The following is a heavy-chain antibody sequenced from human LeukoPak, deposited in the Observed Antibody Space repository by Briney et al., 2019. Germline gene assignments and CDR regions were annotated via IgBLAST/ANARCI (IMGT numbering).Heavy chain of an antibody. CDR3: ARDGSLPDY. V-gene: IGHV3-74*01. D-gene: IGHD2-15*01. Sequence: GASLRLSCAASGFTFSNYWMHWVRQAPGQGLVWVSRITSDGSITTYADSVKGRFTISRDNAKNTLYLQMSSLRAEDGAMYYCARDGSLPDYWGQGTLVTVS. J-gene: IGHJ4*02. CDR1: GFTFSNYW. CDR2: ITSDGSIT.